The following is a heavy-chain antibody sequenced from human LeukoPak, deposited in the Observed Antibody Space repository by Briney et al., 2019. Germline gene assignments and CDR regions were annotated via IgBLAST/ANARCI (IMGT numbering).Heavy chain of an antibody. J-gene: IGHJ5*02. CDR3: ARVGGSLTFDP. V-gene: IGHV3-74*01. CDR2: ISGDGSGT. CDR1: GFTFSTHW. D-gene: IGHD1-26*01. Sequence: GGSLRLSCAASGFTFSTHWMYWVRQAPGKELVWVSRISGDGSGTSYADSVKGRFTISRDNSKNTLYLQMNSLRAEDTAVYYCARVGGSLTFDPWGQGTLVAVSS.